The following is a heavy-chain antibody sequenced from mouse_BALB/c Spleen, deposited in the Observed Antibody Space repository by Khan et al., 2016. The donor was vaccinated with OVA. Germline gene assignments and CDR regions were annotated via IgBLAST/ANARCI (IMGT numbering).Heavy chain of an antibody. CDR3: ARKNYYGYAMDY. CDR1: GYSITSGYA. CDR2: ISYSGST. V-gene: IGHV3-2*02. D-gene: IGHD1-1*01. J-gene: IGHJ4*01. Sequence: EVKLEVSGPGLVKPSQSLSLTCTVTGYSITSGYAWNWIRQFPGNKLEWMGYISYSGSTSSNPSLRSRISITRDTSKNQFFLQLNSVTTEDTATYYCARKNYYGYAMDYWGQGTSVTVSS.